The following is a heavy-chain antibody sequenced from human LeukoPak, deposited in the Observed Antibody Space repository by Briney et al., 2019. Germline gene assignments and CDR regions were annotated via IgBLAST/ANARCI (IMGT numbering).Heavy chain of an antibody. CDR3: ARDRMWMFDY. CDR1: GFTVSSNY. J-gene: IGHJ4*02. Sequence: RGSLRLSCAAPGFTVSSNYMSWVRQAPGKGLEWVSVIYSGGSTYYADSVKGRFTISRDNSKNTLYLQMNSLRAEDTAVYYCARDRMWMFDYWGQGTLVTVSS. CDR2: IYSGGST. V-gene: IGHV3-53*01. D-gene: IGHD5-12*01.